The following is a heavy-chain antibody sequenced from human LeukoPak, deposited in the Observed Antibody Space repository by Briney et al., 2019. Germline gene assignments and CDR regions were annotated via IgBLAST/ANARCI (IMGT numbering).Heavy chain of an antibody. Sequence: GGSLRLPCAASGFTVSSNYMSWFRQAPGKGLEWVSVIYSDGTTHYADSVKGRFTISRDNSKNTLYLQMNGLRAEDTAVYYCARSYDWAIFQYGGQGTLVTVSS. J-gene: IGHJ4*02. CDR2: IYSDGTT. CDR3: ARSYDWAIFQY. V-gene: IGHV3-53*01. CDR1: GFTVSSNY. D-gene: IGHD3-9*01.